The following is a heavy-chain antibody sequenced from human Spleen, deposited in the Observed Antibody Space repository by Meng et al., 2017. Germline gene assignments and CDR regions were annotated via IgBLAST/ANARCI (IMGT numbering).Heavy chain of an antibody. CDR1: GFGFSTYA. J-gene: IGHJ4*02. D-gene: IGHD2/OR15-2a*01. V-gene: IGHV3-30-3*01. CDR2: ISDDGGIK. CDR3: VPRTTFYDF. Sequence: QVQLVESGGGVVQPGTSLRLSCVDSGFGFSTYAMHWVRQSPGKGLVWVALISDDGGIKYYADSVKGRLTISRDNSKNTLYLQMSSLRVEDTAIYYCVPRTTFYDFWGQGTLVTVSS.